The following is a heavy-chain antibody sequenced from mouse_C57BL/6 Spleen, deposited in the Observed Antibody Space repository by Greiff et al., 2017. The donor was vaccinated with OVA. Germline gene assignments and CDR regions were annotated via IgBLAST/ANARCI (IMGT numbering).Heavy chain of an antibody. CDR2: ISSGGDYI. Sequence: EVQVVESGEGLVKPGGSLKLSCAASGFTFSSYAMSWVRQTPEKRLEWVAYISSGGDYIYYADTVKGRFTISRDNARNTLYLQMSSLKSEDTAMYSCTRGGGRGYYFDDWGQGTTLTVSS. CDR1: GFTFSSYA. D-gene: IGHD3-3*01. J-gene: IGHJ2*01. V-gene: IGHV5-9-1*02. CDR3: TRGGGRGYYFDD.